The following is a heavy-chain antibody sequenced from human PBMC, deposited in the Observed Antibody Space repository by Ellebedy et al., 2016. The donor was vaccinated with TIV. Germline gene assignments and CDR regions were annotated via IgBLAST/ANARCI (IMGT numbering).Heavy chain of an antibody. Sequence: MPSETLSLTCTVSGGSMISDDHYWSWFRQPPGKGLEWIGYIYYSGTTYYNPSLKHRLTMSVDKSKSQVSLKLTSVTSTDTAVYYCARGGGDRPHALDVWGQGTKVTVSS. V-gene: IGHV4-30-4*01. CDR3: ARGGGDRPHALDV. CDR2: IYYSGTT. CDR1: GGSMISDDHY. J-gene: IGHJ3*01. D-gene: IGHD3-10*01.